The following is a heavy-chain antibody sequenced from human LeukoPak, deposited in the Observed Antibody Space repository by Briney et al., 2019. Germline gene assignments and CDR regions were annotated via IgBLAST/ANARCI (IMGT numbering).Heavy chain of an antibody. CDR3: ARDGDSSVWDY. Sequence: SETLSLTCTVSGGSISSSSYYWGWIRQPPGKGLEWIGSIYYSGSTYYNPSLKSRVTMSVDTSKNQFSLKLSSVTAADTAVYYCARDGDSSVWDYWGQGTLVTVSS. CDR1: GGSISSSSYY. J-gene: IGHJ4*02. V-gene: IGHV4-39*07. CDR2: IYYSGST. D-gene: IGHD3-22*01.